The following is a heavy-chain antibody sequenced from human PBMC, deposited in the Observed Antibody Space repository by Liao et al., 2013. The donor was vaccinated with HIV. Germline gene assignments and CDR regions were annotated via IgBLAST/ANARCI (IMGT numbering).Heavy chain of an antibody. CDR2: INHSGST. V-gene: IGHV4-34*01. CDR1: GGSFSGYY. Sequence: QVQLQQWGAGLLKPSETLSLTCAVYGGSFSGYYWSWIRQPPGKGLEWIGEINHSGSTNYNPSLKSRVTISVDTSKNQFSLKLSSVTAADTAVYYCARVWVVAAAGRANDYWGQGTLGHRLL. D-gene: IGHD6-13*01. CDR3: ARVWVVAAAGRANDY. J-gene: IGHJ4*02.